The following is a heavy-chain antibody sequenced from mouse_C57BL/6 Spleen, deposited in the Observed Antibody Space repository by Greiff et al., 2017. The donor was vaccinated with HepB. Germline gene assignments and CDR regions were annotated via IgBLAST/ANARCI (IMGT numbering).Heavy chain of an antibody. Sequence: QVQLQQPGAELVKPGASVKLSCKASGYTFTSYWMHWVKQRPGQGLEWIGMIHPNSGSTNYNEKFKSKATLTVDKSSSTAYMQLSSLTSEDSAVYYCARGSGNYGFAYWGQGTLVTVSA. D-gene: IGHD2-1*01. V-gene: IGHV1-64*01. CDR2: IHPNSGST. CDR3: ARGSGNYGFAY. J-gene: IGHJ3*01. CDR1: GYTFTSYW.